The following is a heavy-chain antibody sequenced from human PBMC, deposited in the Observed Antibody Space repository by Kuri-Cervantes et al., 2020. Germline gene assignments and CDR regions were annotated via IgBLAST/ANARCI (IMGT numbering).Heavy chain of an antibody. CDR3: ARGECSGYDSFAHYYYYYGMDV. CDR2: ISYDGSNK. J-gene: IGHJ6*02. Sequence: GESLKISCAASGFTFSSYGMHWVRQAPGKGLEWVAVISYDGSNKYYADSVKGRFTISRDNSKNTLYLQMNSLRAEDTAVYYCARGECSGYDSFAHYYYYYGMDVWGQGTTVTVSS. V-gene: IGHV3-30*03. D-gene: IGHD5-12*01. CDR1: GFTFSSYG.